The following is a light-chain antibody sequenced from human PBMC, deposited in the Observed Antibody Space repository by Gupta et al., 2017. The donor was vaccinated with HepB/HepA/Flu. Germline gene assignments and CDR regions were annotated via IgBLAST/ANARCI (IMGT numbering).Light chain of an antibody. Sequence: QSALAQPASVSGSPGQSITISVTGTSTDVGNYHLVSWYQQYPGKPPKLIIFEVDKRPSGVSDRFSGSKSGNTASLTISGLKDEDEADYYCCSFADSTPFLLGTGTKVTVL. J-gene: IGLJ1*01. CDR3: CSFADSTPFL. CDR1: STDVGNYHL. CDR2: EVD. V-gene: IGLV2-23*02.